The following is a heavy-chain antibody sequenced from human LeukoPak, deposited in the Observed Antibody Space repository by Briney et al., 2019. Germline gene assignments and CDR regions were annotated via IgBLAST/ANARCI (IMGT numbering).Heavy chain of an antibody. J-gene: IGHJ6*03. CDR2: INHSGST. Sequence: SETLSLTCGVYGGSFSGYYWSWIRQPPGKGLEWIGEINHSGSTNYNPSLKSRVTISVDTSKNQFSLKLSSVTAADTAVYYCARSPTRGGSSSWYSKYYYYYYMDVWGKGTTVTVSS. V-gene: IGHV4-34*01. D-gene: IGHD6-13*01. CDR1: GGSFSGYY. CDR3: ARSPTRGGSSSWYSKYYYYYYMDV.